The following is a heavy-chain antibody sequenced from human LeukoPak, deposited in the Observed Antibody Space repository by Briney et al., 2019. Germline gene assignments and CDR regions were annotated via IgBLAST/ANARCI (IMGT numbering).Heavy chain of an antibody. CDR2: IPYDGSNK. CDR1: GFTFSSYA. CDR3: AREAGVGPNDY. Sequence: GGSLRLSCAASGFTFSSYAMHWVRQAPGKGLEWVAVIPYDGSNKYYADSVKGRFTISRDNSKNTLYLQMNSLRAEDTAVYYCAREAGVGPNDYWGQGTLVTVSS. V-gene: IGHV3-30*04. D-gene: IGHD1-26*01. J-gene: IGHJ4*02.